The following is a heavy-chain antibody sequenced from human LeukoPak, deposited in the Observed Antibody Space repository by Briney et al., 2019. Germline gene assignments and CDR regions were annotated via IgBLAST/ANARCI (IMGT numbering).Heavy chain of an antibody. Sequence: GTSVKVSCKASGFTFASSIIQWVRQARGQRLEWIGWIVVVSGDTIYAQRFQERVTITRDVSAGTAYMELSSLRSEDTAVYFCAADDFSTTGPIDSWGQGTLVSVSS. V-gene: IGHV1-58*02. CDR2: IVVVSGDT. D-gene: IGHD3-3*01. CDR3: AADDFSTTGPIDS. J-gene: IGHJ4*02. CDR1: GFTFASSI.